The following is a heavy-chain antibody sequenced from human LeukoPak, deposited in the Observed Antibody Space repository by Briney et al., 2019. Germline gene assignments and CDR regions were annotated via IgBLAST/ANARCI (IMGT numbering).Heavy chain of an antibody. CDR1: GFTFTTYE. CDR3: VRGGNYGYLWNAFDV. CDR2: ISSSGSSI. V-gene: IGHV3-48*03. Sequence: PGGSLRLSCVGYGFTFTTYEMNWVRQAPGKGLEWISYISSSGSSIYYTDSVKGRFTISRDNAKNSLYLQMHSLRDEDTAVYHCVRGGNYGYLWNAFDVWGQGTMVTISS. J-gene: IGHJ3*01. D-gene: IGHD5-18*01.